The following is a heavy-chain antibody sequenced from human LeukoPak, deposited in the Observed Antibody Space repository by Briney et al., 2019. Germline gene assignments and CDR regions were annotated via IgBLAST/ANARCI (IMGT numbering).Heavy chain of an antibody. V-gene: IGHV1-69*06. CDR2: IIPIFGTA. Sequence: SVKVSCKASGGTFSSYAISWVRQAPGQGLEWMGGIIPIFGTANYAQKFQGRVTITADKSTSTAYMELSSLRSEDTAVYYCARRPGKYQPLPFDYWGQGTLVTVSS. D-gene: IGHD2-2*01. CDR3: ARRPGKYQPLPFDY. J-gene: IGHJ4*02. CDR1: GGTFSSYA.